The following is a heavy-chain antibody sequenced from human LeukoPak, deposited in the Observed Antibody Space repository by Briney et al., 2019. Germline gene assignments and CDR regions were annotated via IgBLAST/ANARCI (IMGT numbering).Heavy chain of an antibody. CDR3: ARHTWQWLPFDD. CDR2: FSYTGTT. D-gene: IGHD5-12*01. V-gene: IGHV4-39*07. CDR1: GGSLSSNIYY. Sequence: SETLSLTCTVSGGSLSSNIYYWGWIRQPPGKGLEWIGSFSYTGTTYYNPSLKSRVTISVDTSKNQFSLKVSSVTAADTAIYYCARHTWQWLPFDDWGQGTQVTISS. J-gene: IGHJ4*02.